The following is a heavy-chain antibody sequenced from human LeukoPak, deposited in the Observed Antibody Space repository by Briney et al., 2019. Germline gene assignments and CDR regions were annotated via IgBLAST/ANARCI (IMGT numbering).Heavy chain of an antibody. D-gene: IGHD2-8*01. CDR1: GFTFSSYG. CDR3: ARVGVPHDAFDI. J-gene: IGHJ3*02. V-gene: IGHV3-7*04. Sequence: PGRSLRLSCAASGFTFSSYGMHWVRQAPGKGLEWVANIKQDGSEKYYVDSVKGRFTISRDNAKNSLYLQMNSLRAEDTAVYYCARVGVPHDAFDIWGQGTMVTVSS. CDR2: IKQDGSEK.